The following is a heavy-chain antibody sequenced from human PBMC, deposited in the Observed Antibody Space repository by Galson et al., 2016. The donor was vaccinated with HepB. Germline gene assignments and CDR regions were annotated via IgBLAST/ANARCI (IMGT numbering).Heavy chain of an antibody. CDR2: IYPGDSDT. CDR3: ARLNCAGGTCYLYY. J-gene: IGHJ4*02. Sequence: QSGAEVKKPGESLKISCKASGYSFNIYWIGWVRQMPGKGLEWMGIIYPGDSDTRHSPSLQGQVTISADKSISTAFLQWSSLEASDTAMYYCARLNCAGGTCYLYYWGQGTLVTVSS. D-gene: IGHD2-15*01. CDR1: GYSFNIYW. V-gene: IGHV5-51*01.